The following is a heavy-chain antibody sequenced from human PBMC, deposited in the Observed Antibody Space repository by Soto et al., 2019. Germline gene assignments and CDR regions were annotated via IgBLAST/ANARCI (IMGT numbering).Heavy chain of an antibody. CDR3: AKARHSTSWYGVEADF. V-gene: IGHV3-30*09. CDR1: RFIFSDYA. J-gene: IGHJ4*02. CDR2: ISYGGDNK. D-gene: IGHD6-13*01. Sequence: QVQLVESGGGVVQPGRSLRLFCAASRFIFSDYAMHWVRQAPGKGLEWVAVISYGGDNKYYAESVRGRFAISRDNLKNTLYLQMNSLNPEDTAVYHCAKARHSTSWYGVEADFWGQGTLVTVSS.